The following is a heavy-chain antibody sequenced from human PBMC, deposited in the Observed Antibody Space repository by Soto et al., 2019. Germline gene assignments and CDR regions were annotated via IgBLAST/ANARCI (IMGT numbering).Heavy chain of an antibody. D-gene: IGHD5-18*01. V-gene: IGHV3-23*01. CDR2: ISGSGGST. Sequence: EVQLLESGGGLVQPGGSLRLSCAASGFTFSSYAMSWVRQAPGKGLEWVSAISGSGGSTYYADSVKGRFTISRDNSKNTLYLQMNSLRAEDTAVYYCASRRYSYGFHGMDVWGQGTTVTVSS. CDR1: GFTFSSYA. CDR3: ASRRYSYGFHGMDV. J-gene: IGHJ6*02.